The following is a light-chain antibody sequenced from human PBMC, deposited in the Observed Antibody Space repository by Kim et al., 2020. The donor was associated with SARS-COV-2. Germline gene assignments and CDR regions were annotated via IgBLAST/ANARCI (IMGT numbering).Light chain of an antibody. CDR3: QQYDDLPRT. V-gene: IGKV1-33*01. J-gene: IGKJ4*01. Sequence: AAVGDRVTITCQASQDIRMYLNWFQQKPGKAPKVLIYDASNLETGVPSRFSGSGSGTDFTFTISSLEPEDIATYYCQQYDDLPRTFGGGTKVDIK. CDR1: QDIRMY. CDR2: DAS.